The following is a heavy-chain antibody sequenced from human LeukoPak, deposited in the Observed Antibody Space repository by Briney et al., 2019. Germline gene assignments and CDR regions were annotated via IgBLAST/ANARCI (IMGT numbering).Heavy chain of an antibody. Sequence: GGSLRLSCEASGVTFSNYWMSWVRQAPGKGPEWLANIKQDGTEKFYVASVRGRFTISRDNAKSSLYLQMNSLRVEDTAVYYCARDCGGGAPCFDSWGQGTLVTVSS. V-gene: IGHV3-7*03. CDR3: ARDCGGGAPCFDS. D-gene: IGHD3-16*01. J-gene: IGHJ4*02. CDR1: GVTFSNYW. CDR2: IKQDGTEK.